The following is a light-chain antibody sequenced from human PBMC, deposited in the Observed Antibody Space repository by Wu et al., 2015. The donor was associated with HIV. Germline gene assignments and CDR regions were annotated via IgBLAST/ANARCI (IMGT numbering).Light chain of an antibody. CDR3: QQRSNWPLT. CDR2: DAS. J-gene: IGKJ4*01. Sequence: EIVLTQSPATLSLFPGERATLSCRASQSVTSSLAWYQQSPGQAPRLLIYDASNRATGIPARFSGSGSGTDFSLTISSLEPEDCAVYYCQQRSNWPLTFGGGTRVEIK. V-gene: IGKV3-11*01. CDR1: QSVTSS.